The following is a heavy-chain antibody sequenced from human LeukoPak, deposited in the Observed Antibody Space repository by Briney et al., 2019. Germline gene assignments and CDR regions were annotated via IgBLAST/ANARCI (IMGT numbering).Heavy chain of an antibody. CDR1: GGSFSGYY. J-gene: IGHJ4*02. V-gene: IGHV4-34*01. CDR3: ARGGYSYLDC. D-gene: IGHD5-18*01. CDR2: INHSGST. Sequence: SETLSLTCAVYGGSFSGYYWSWIRQPPGKGLEWIGEINHSGSTNYNPSLKSRVTISVDTSKNQFSLKLSSVTAADTAVYYCARGGYSYLDCWGQGTLVTVSS.